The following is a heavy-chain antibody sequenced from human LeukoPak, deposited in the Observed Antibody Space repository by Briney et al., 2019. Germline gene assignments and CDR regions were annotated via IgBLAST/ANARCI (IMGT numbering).Heavy chain of an antibody. CDR1: GYTLTELS. CDR2: FDPEDGET. V-gene: IGHV1-24*01. J-gene: IGHJ5*02. Sequence: ASVKVSCKVSGYTLTELSMHWVRQAPGKGLEWMGGFDPEDGETIYAQTFQGRVTMTEDTSTDTAYMELSRLRSEDTAVYYCATGIYNWEFDPWGQGTLVTVSS. D-gene: IGHD1-20*01. CDR3: ATGIYNWEFDP.